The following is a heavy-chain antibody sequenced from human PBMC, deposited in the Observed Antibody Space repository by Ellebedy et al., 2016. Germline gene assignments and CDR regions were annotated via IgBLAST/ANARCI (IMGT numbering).Heavy chain of an antibody. Sequence: SETLSLTCTVSGGSISSSRYYWGWIRQPPGKGLEWIGEINHRGNTNYNPSLKSRVSISVDTSKNQFSLRLNSVTVADTAVYYCARGGYWKTDFWGQGILVPVSS. CDR1: GGSISSSRYY. CDR2: INHRGNT. CDR3: ARGGYWKTDF. D-gene: IGHD1-1*01. V-gene: IGHV4-39*07. J-gene: IGHJ4*02.